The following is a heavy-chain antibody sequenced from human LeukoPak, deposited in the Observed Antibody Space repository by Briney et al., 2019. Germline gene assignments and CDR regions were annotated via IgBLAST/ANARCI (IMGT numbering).Heavy chain of an antibody. D-gene: IGHD5-24*01. J-gene: IGHJ4*02. Sequence: ASVTVSCKASGYTFTSYDINWVRPATGQGLEGMGWMNPNSGKTGYPQKFQGRVTLTRNTSISTAHIELSSLRSEDTAVYYCARGSGDGYNLIDYWGQGTLVTVSS. CDR3: ARGSGDGYNLIDY. CDR2: MNPNSGKT. CDR1: GYTFTSYD. V-gene: IGHV1-8*01.